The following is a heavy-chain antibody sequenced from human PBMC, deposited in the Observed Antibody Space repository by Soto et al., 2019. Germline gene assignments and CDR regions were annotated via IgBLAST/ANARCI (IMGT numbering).Heavy chain of an antibody. J-gene: IGHJ6*02. CDR2: ISSSSSYI. Sequence: GGSLRLSCAASGFTFSSYALSWVRQAPGKGLEWVSSISSSSSYIYYADSVKGRFTISRDNAKNSLYLQMNSLRAEDTAVYYCARDRSAVYYYGMDVWGQGTTVTVSS. CDR3: ARDRSAVYYYGMDV. V-gene: IGHV3-21*01. CDR1: GFTFSSYA. D-gene: IGHD2-15*01.